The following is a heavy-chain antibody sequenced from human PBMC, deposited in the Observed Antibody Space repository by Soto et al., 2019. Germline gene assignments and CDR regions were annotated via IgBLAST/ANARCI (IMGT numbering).Heavy chain of an antibody. CDR3: ATPGRGESGTLDY. CDR2: IYPGDSDT. CDR1: GYSFTIYC. J-gene: IGHJ4*02. V-gene: IGHV5-51*01. Sequence: PGESVKISCKGSGYSFTIYCIGWVLQMPGKGLEWMGIIYPGDSDTRYSPSFQGQVTISADKSISTAYLQWSSLKASDTAMYYCATPGRGESGTLDYWGQGTLVTVSS. D-gene: IGHD1-1*01.